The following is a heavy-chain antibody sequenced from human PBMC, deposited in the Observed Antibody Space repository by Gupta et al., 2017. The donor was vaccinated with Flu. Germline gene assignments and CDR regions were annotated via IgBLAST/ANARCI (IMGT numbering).Heavy chain of an antibody. CDR1: DGSFISNSHY. CDR3: VRQAGDYNWNLYYYYDFDV. V-gene: IGHV4-39*01. J-gene: IGHJ6*02. CDR2: LHYRGNT. D-gene: IGHD1-20*01. Sequence: LQLQESGPGLVESSETLSLICTASDGSFISNSHYWGWIRQSPGKGLEWIGSLHYRGNTYYNPSLQSRVTVSVDTSREQFSLKVRSVTTAETAVYYCVRQAGDYNWNLYYYYDFDVWGPGTTVIVSS.